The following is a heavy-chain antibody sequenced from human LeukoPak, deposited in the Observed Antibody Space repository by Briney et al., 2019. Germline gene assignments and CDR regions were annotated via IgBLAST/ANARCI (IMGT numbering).Heavy chain of an antibody. J-gene: IGHJ4*02. Sequence: GSLRLSPTASGFTFSAYTMAWIRQAPGRGLEWVSYFSGRGDTIFSADSVEGRFTISRDNAKNSLFLQMNSLGADDTAVYYCVRVIWEAGTDHWGQGTVVAVSS. V-gene: IGHV3-11*01. CDR2: FSGRGDTI. CDR1: GFTFSAYT. CDR3: VRVIWEAGTDH. D-gene: IGHD1-1*01.